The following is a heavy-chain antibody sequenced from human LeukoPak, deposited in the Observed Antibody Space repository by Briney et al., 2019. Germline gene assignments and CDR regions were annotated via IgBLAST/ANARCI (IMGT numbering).Heavy chain of an antibody. CDR2: INHSGST. CDR3: ARRRPQTYCGGDCYDVAFDI. V-gene: IGHV4-34*01. J-gene: IGHJ3*02. CDR1: GGSFSGYY. D-gene: IGHD2-21*01. Sequence: SETLSLTCAVYGGSFSGYYWSWIRQPPGKGLEWIGEINHSGSTNHNPSLKSRVTISVDTSKNQFSLKLSSVTAADTAVYYCARRRPQTYCGGDCYDVAFDIWGQGTMVTVSS.